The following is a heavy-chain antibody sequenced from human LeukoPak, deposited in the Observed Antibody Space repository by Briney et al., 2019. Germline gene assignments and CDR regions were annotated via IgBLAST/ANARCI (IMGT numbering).Heavy chain of an antibody. CDR2: IYYSGST. J-gene: IGHJ4*02. V-gene: IGHV4-31*03. CDR1: GGSISSGGYY. D-gene: IGHD6-13*01. CDR3: ARAGIAAAGSCDY. Sequence: SETLSLTCTVSGGSISSGGYYWSWIRQHPGKGLEWIGYIYYSGSTYYNPSLKSRVTISVDTSKNQFSLKLSSVTAADTAVYYCARAGIAAAGSCDYWGQGTLVTVSS.